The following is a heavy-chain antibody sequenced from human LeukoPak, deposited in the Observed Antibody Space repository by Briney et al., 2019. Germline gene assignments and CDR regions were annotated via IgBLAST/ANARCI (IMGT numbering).Heavy chain of an antibody. D-gene: IGHD7-27*01. J-gene: IGHJ4*02. V-gene: IGHV3-30-3*01. CDR2: HSYDGAKT. Sequence: PGGSLRLSCAASGFNISSYAVHWVRQAPGKGLERVKVHSYDGAKTYYAHTDKPPFTISTDNSKNTLYLQMSSLRADDTAVYYCARERAGDPEYWGQGTLVTVSS. CDR1: GFNISSYA. CDR3: ARERAGDPEY.